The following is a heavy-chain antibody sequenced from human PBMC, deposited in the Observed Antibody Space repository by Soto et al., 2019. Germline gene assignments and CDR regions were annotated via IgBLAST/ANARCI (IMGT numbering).Heavy chain of an antibody. D-gene: IGHD3-3*01. CDR1: GGSISNYF. CDR3: ERGGPDFWSGPFDY. Sequence: SETLSLTCTVSGGSISNYFCNWIRQPAGKGLEWIGRIDNSGSTNYNPSLKSRITMSADTSRNQFSLKLNSVTAAETAVYYCERGGPDFWSGPFDYWGQGDLVTVSS. CDR2: IDNSGST. V-gene: IGHV4-4*07. J-gene: IGHJ4*02.